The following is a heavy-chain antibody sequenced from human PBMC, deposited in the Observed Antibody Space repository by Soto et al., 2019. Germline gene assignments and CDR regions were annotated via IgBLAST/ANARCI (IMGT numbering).Heavy chain of an antibody. J-gene: IGHJ4*02. CDR1: GFTFSTYG. D-gene: IGHD5-12*01. V-gene: IGHV3-33*01. Sequence: GGSLRLSCSASGFTFSTYGMHWVRQAPGKGLEWVALIWYDGRKEDYADSVKGRFTISRDNSKNTLYLQMNSLRAEDTAVYYCARDRWIVSTITSFDYWGQGTLVTVSS. CDR2: IWYDGRKE. CDR3: ARDRWIVSTITSFDY.